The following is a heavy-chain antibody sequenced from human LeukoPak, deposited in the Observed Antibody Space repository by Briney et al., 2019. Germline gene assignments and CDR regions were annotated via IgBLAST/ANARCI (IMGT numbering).Heavy chain of an antibody. CDR1: GFAFSYFA. V-gene: IGHV3-30*14. CDR3: AREKFES. J-gene: IGHJ5*01. CDR2: VSYEGTIK. Sequence: GGSLRLSCAASGFAFSYFAMHWVRQAPGKGLDWVAVVSYEGTIKYYSDSAKGRFTISRDNSNNIISLQMNNLTTEDTATYYCAREKFESWGQGTLVTVSP.